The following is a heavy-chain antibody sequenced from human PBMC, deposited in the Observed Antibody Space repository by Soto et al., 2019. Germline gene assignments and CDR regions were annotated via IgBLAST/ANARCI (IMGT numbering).Heavy chain of an antibody. J-gene: IGHJ4*02. CDR2: ISYDGSNK. CDR3: AKDGGGDCCAFDY. CDR1: GFTFSSYG. D-gene: IGHD2-21*02. Sequence: GVSLRLSCAASGFTFSSYGMHWVRQAPGKGLEWVAVISYDGSNKYYADSVKGRFTISRDNSKNTLYLQMNSLRAEDTAVYYCAKDGGGDCCAFDYWGQGTLVTV. V-gene: IGHV3-30*18.